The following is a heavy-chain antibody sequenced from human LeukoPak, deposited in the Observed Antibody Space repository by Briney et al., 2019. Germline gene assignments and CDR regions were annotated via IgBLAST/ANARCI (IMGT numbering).Heavy chain of an antibody. D-gene: IGHD2-15*01. CDR3: ARDGHCSGGSCYSVAFDY. CDR1: GGTFSSYA. Sequence: GASVKVSCKASGGTFSSYAISWVRQAPGQGLEWMGGIIPIFGTANYAQKFQGRVTITADKSTSTAYMELGSLRSGDTAVYYCARDGHCSGGSCYSVAFDYWGQGTLVTVSS. V-gene: IGHV1-69*06. CDR2: IIPIFGTA. J-gene: IGHJ4*02.